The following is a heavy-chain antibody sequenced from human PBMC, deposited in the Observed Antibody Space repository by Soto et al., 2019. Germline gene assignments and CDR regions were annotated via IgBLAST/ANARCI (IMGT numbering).Heavy chain of an antibody. J-gene: IGHJ6*02. CDR3: ARNHYGSRALVWEPAYGMDV. CDR1: GYTFTGYY. Sequence: ASVKVSCKASGYTFTGYYMHWVRQAPGQGLEWMGWINPNSGGTNYAQKFQGRVTMTRDTSISTAYMELSRLRSDDTAVYYCARNHYGSRALVWEPAYGMDVWGQGTTVTVSS. D-gene: IGHD3-10*01. V-gene: IGHV1-2*02. CDR2: INPNSGGT.